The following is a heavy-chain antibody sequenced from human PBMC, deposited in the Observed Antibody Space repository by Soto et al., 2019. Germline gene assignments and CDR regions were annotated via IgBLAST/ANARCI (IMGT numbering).Heavy chain of an antibody. Sequence: VQLVESGGGVVQPGRSLRLSCAASGFTFSSYGMHWVRQAPGKGLEWVAVIWYDGSNKYYADSVKGRFTISRDNSKNQLYLQMISLRAEDTAVYYCARDSSTTGYCSGGSCYSYGMDVWGQGTTVTVSS. CDR2: IWYDGSNK. D-gene: IGHD2-15*01. CDR3: ARDSSTTGYCSGGSCYSYGMDV. J-gene: IGHJ6*02. CDR1: GFTFSSYG. V-gene: IGHV3-33*01.